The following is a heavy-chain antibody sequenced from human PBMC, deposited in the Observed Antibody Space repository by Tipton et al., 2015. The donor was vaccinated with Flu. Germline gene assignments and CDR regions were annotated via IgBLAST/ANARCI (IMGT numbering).Heavy chain of an antibody. D-gene: IGHD5-24*01. CDR2: IYPGDSKT. CDR3: VRERNGYFEY. Sequence: QSGAEVKKPGESVKISCEGSGYTFSSYWIAWVRQMPGKGLEWMGIIYPGDSKTKFSPSFQGQVTISADKSISTTYLQWGSLKASDTAMYYCVRERNGYFEYWGQGTLVTVSS. J-gene: IGHJ4*02. V-gene: IGHV5-51*03. CDR1: GYTFSSYW.